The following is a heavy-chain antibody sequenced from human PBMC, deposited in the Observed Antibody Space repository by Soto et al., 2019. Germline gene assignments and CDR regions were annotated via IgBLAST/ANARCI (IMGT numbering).Heavy chain of an antibody. CDR2: IVVGSGNT. V-gene: IGHV1-58*01. Sequence: GASVKVSCKASGYTFTSSAVQCVRQARGQRLEWIGWIVVGSGNTNYAQKFQERVTITRDMSTSTAYMELSSLRSEDTAVYYCAGTDYGDYAPAYYGMDVWGQGTTVTVSS. CDR3: AGTDYGDYAPAYYGMDV. J-gene: IGHJ6*02. CDR1: GYTFTSSA. D-gene: IGHD4-17*01.